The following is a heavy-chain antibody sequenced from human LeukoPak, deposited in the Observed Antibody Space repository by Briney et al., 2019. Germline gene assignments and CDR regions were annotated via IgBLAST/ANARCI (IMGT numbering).Heavy chain of an antibody. CDR3: AKGIYSSGWSYFDY. CDR2: LSGSGITT. V-gene: IGHV3-23*01. D-gene: IGHD6-19*01. Sequence: GGSLTLSCAASGFTFSNSAMSWVRQAAGKGLEWVSTLSGSGITTYYADSVKGRFTISRDNSKTTLYLQMNSLRAEDTAVYYCAKGIYSSGWSYFDYWGHGTLVTVSS. CDR1: GFTFSNSA. J-gene: IGHJ4*01.